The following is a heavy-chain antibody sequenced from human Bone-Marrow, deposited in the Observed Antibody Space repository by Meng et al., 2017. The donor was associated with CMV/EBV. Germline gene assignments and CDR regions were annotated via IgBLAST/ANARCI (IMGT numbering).Heavy chain of an antibody. CDR1: GFTFSSYA. Sequence: GESLKISCAASGFTFSSYAMHWVRQAPGKGLEWVAVISYDGSNKYYADSVKGRFTISRDNSKNTLYLQMNSLRAEDTAVYYCARSLAAAVPRPPQDWGQGTLVTVSS. CDR2: ISYDGSNK. D-gene: IGHD6-13*01. V-gene: IGHV3-30*04. CDR3: ARSLAAAVPRPPQD. J-gene: IGHJ4*02.